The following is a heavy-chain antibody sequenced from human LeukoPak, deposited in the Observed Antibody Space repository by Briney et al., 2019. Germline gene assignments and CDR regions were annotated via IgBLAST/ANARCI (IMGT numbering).Heavy chain of an antibody. CDR1: GGSISSFY. CDR3: AREYCSGGSCQKYDAFDI. V-gene: IGHV4-59*12. CDR2: IYDSGST. D-gene: IGHD2-15*01. Sequence: PSETLSLTCTVSGGSISSFYWNWIRQPPGKGLEWIGYIYDSGSTNYNPSLKSRVTISVDTSEKQFSLKLSSVTAADTAVYYCAREYCSGGSCQKYDAFDIWGQGTMVTVSS. J-gene: IGHJ3*02.